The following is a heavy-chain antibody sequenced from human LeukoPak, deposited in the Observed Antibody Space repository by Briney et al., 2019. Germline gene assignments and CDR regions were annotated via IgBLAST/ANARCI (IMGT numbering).Heavy chain of an antibody. CDR3: ARDRDSSSWSSRRVGDYFDY. CDR1: GFTFSSYS. D-gene: IGHD6-13*01. Sequence: GGSLRPSCAASGFTFSSYSMNWVRQAPGKGLEWVSSISSSSLSYIYYADSVKGRFTIFRDNAKNSLYLQMNSLRAEDTAVYYCARDRDSSSWSSRRVGDYFDYWGQGTLVTVSS. CDR2: ISSSSLSYI. V-gene: IGHV3-21*01. J-gene: IGHJ4*02.